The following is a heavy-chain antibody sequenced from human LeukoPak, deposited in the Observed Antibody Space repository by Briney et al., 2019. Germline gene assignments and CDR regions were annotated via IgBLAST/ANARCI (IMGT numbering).Heavy chain of an antibody. CDR1: GGPISSSSYY. CDR2: IYYSGST. J-gene: IGHJ6*02. Sequence: NPSETLSLTCTVSGGPISSSSYYWGWIRQPPGKGLEWIGSIYYSGSTYYNPSLKSRVTISVDTSKNQFSLKLSSVTAADTAVYYCARRDVLSRGDYGMDVWGQGTTVTVSS. CDR3: ARRDVLSRGDYGMDV. D-gene: IGHD3-10*01. V-gene: IGHV4-39*01.